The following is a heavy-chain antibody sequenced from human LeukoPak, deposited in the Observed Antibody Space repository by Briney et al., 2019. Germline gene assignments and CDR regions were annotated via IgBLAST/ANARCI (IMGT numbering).Heavy chain of an antibody. V-gene: IGHV4-59*01. D-gene: IGHD4-17*01. CDR2: IYYCGST. CDR1: GGSISSYY. Sequence: SETLSLTCTVSGGSISSYYWSWIRQPPGKGREWIGYIYYCGSTNYNPSLKSRVTISVDTYKNQFPLKLRSVTAADCDVYYCARDHRDYGDYFFDYWGQGTLVTVSS. J-gene: IGHJ4*02. CDR3: ARDHRDYGDYFFDY.